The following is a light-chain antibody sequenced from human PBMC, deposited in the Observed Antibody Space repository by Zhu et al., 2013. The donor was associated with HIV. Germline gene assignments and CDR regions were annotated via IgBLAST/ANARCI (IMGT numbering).Light chain of an antibody. V-gene: IGKV3-15*01. CDR2: GAS. J-gene: IGKJ5*01. CDR1: QSVSSN. CDR3: QQYNNWPPIT. Sequence: EIVMTQSPATLSVSPGERATLSCRASQSVSSNLAWYQQKPGQAPRLLIYGASTRATGVPARFSGSGSGTEFTLTVSSLQSEDFAVYFCQQYNNWPPITFGQGTRLEIK.